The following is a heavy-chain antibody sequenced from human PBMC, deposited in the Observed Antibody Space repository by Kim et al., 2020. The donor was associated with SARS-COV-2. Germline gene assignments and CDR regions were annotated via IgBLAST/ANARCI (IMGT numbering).Heavy chain of an antibody. CDR1: GGSISSYY. V-gene: IGHV4-59*01. CDR3: ASGGWELRRERSPYYFDY. Sequence: SETLSLTCTVSGGSISSYYWSWIRQPPGKGLEWIGYIYYSGSTNYNPSLKSRVTISVDTSKNQFSLKLSSVTAADTAVYYCASGGWELRRERSPYYFDYWGQGTLVTVSS. J-gene: IGHJ4*02. D-gene: IGHD1-26*01. CDR2: IYYSGST.